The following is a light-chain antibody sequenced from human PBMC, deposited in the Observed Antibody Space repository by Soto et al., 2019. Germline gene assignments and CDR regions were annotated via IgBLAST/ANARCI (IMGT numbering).Light chain of an antibody. CDR2: IAS. J-gene: IGKJ3*01. CDR3: LQHNSYPLT. V-gene: IGKV1-17*01. CDR1: QGITTD. Sequence: DVQMTQSPSSLSASVGDRVTITCRASQGITTDLGWYQQKPGKAPKRLIYIASSLQSGVPSRFSGSGSGTEFTLTISSLEPEDVANYYCLQHNSYPLTFGPGNKGNI.